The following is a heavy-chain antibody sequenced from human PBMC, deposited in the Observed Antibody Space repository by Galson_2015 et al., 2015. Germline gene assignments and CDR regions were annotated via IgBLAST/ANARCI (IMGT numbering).Heavy chain of an antibody. V-gene: IGHV3-23*01. CDR2: ISGSGGGT. D-gene: IGHD3-10*01. J-gene: IGHJ6*03. CDR1: GFTFSSYA. CDR3: ANSGSGSELYYYYMDV. Sequence: SLRLSCAASGFTFSSYAMSWLRQAPGKGLEWVSAISGSGGGTYYADSVKGRFTISRDNSKNTLYLQMSSLRAEDTAVYYCANSGSGSELYYYYMDVWGKGTTVTVSS.